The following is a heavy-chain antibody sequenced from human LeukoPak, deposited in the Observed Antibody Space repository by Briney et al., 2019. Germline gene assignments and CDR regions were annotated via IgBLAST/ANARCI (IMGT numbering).Heavy chain of an antibody. CDR1: GYSFSNYW. J-gene: IGHJ4*02. Sequence: GESLKISCKASGYSFSNYWIGWVRQVPGKGLEWMGIVYPRDSDTRYSPSFQGQVTISADKSISTAYLQWSSLKASDTAMYYCARPGERSRRDWNLDQWGQGTLVTVSS. CDR2: VYPRDSDT. CDR3: ARPGERSRRDWNLDQ. D-gene: IGHD1-1*01. V-gene: IGHV5-51*01.